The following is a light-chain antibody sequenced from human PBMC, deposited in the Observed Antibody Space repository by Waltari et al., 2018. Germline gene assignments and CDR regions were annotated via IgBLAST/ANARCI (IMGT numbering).Light chain of an antibody. V-gene: IGLV1-51*01. CDR3: ASWDLSLDSVL. CDR2: DNS. J-gene: IGLJ2*01. Sequence: QSVLTQPPSVSATPGQKVTISCSGRTSNIGGNYVSWYQQVPRAAPNLLIYDNSKRPPGIPDRFSASKSGTSATLGIAGVEAGDEATYFCASWDLSLDSVLFGGGTKVTVL. CDR1: TSNIGGNY.